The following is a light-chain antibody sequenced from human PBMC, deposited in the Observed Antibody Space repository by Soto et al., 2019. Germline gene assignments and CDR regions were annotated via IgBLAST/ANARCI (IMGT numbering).Light chain of an antibody. CDR2: AAS. V-gene: IGKV1-6*01. CDR1: QDIKNE. CDR3: LQDYNYPWT. J-gene: IGKJ1*01. Sequence: AIQMTQSPSSLSASVGDSVTITCRASQDIKNELGWYQQKPGQAPKLLIYAASTLQSGVPARFSGSGSGTDFTRTISSLQPEDFASYYCLQDYNYPWTFGQGTKVEIK.